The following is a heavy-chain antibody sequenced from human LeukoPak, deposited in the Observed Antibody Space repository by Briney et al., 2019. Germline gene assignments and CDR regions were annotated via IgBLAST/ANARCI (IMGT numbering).Heavy chain of an antibody. V-gene: IGHV3-23*01. J-gene: IGHJ5*02. Sequence: GGSLRLSCAASGFTFSDYAMYWVRQAPGKGLEWVSSIEASGGATYYADSVKGRFTISRANSKNTFYLQMNSLRAEDTAVYYCAKGSGSGWYGWFAPWGQGTLVTVSS. CDR1: GFTFSDYA. CDR3: AKGSGSGWYGWFAP. CDR2: IEASGGAT. D-gene: IGHD6-19*01.